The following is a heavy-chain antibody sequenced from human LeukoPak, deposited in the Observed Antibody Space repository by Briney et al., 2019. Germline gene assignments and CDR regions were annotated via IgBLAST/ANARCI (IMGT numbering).Heavy chain of an antibody. V-gene: IGHV1-69*01. CDR2: IIPIFGTA. CDR1: GGTFSSYA. Sequence: GSSVKVSCKASGGTFSSYAISWVRQAPGEGLEWMGGIIPIFGTANYAQKFQGRVTITADESTSTAYMELSSLRSEDTAVYYCARSRDVVVPAALPYYYYYYGMAVWGKGTTVTVSS. J-gene: IGHJ6*04. CDR3: ARSRDVVVPAALPYYYYYYGMAV. D-gene: IGHD2-2*01.